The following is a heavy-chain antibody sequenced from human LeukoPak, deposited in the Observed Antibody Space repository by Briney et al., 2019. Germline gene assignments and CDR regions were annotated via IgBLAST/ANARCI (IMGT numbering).Heavy chain of an antibody. Sequence: GGSLRLSCVASGFTFSTYAMSWVRQAPGQGLEWVSVISGSGVTTYYADSVKGRFSISRANSKNTLWLQMSSLRAEDTAVYFCAKSPFSGSYRFEDWGQGTLVTVSS. CDR2: ISGSGVTT. CDR1: GFTFSTYA. D-gene: IGHD1-26*01. V-gene: IGHV3-23*01. J-gene: IGHJ4*02. CDR3: AKSPFSGSYRFED.